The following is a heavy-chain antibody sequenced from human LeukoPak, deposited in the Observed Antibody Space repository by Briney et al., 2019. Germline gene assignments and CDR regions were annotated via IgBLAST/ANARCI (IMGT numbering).Heavy chain of an antibody. V-gene: IGHV3-49*04. CDR1: GFTFGDYA. CDR2: ISSKAYGGTT. J-gene: IGHJ3*02. Sequence: PGGSLRLSCTASGFTFGDYAMSWVRQAHGKGPEWEGFISSKAYGGTTEYAASVKGRFTISRDDSKSIAYLQMNSMKTEDTAVYYCTRDHVRRVSYYDSSGYLLPGDDAFDIWGQGTMVTVSS. CDR3: TRDHVRRVSYYDSSGYLLPGDDAFDI. D-gene: IGHD3-22*01.